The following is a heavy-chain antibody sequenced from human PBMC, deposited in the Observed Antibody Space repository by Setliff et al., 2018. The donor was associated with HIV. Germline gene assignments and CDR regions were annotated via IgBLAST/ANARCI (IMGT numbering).Heavy chain of an antibody. V-gene: IGHV1-46*01. J-gene: IGHJ3*02. D-gene: IGHD5-18*01. CDR3: AKDIRGYSYGPDAFDI. CDR2: INPSGGST. CDR1: GYTFTSYY. Sequence: GASVKVSCKASGYTFTSYYMHWVRQAPGQGLEWMGIINPSGGSTSYAQKFQGRVTMTRDTSTSTVYMELSSLRSEDTAVYYCAKDIRGYSYGPDAFDIWGQGTMVTV.